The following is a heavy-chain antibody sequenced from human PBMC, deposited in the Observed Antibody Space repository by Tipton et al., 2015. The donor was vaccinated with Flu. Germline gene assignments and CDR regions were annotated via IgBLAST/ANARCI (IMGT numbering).Heavy chain of an antibody. Sequence: TLSLTCAVSGVSITSDSWWSWVRQPPGKGLEWIGDVYIGGSTNYNPSLGTRVTLSVDESENQFSLRVTSVTAADTAVYYCARGPPGYYYDSRGSGMLDAFDIWGQGTMVTVSS. J-gene: IGHJ3*02. CDR1: GVSITSDSW. CDR2: VYIGGST. CDR3: ARGPPGYYYDSRGSGMLDAFDI. V-gene: IGHV4-4*02. D-gene: IGHD3-22*01.